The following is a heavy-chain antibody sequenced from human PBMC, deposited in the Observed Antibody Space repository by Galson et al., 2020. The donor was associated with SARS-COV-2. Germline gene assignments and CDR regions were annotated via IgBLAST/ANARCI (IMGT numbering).Heavy chain of an antibody. J-gene: IGHJ5*02. V-gene: IGHV4-61*02. CDR3: ARQSLHGSENWGVDP. CDR2: ISTSGGT. D-gene: IGHD3-16*01. Sequence: SETLSLTCTVSGASVSSGSYFWTWIRQPAGKGLEWIGRISTSGGTNYNPSLRSRVTISVDTSKSQFSLKLSSVTAADTAMYYCARQSLHGSENWGVDPWGQGTLVTVSS. CDR1: GASVSSGSYF.